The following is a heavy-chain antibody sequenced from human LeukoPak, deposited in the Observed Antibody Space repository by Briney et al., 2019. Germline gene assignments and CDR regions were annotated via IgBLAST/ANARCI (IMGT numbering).Heavy chain of an antibody. D-gene: IGHD3-3*01. Sequence: SETLSLTCTVSGGSISSYYWSWIRQPAGKGLEWIGEINHSGSTNYNPSVKSRVTISVDTSKNQFSLKLSSVTAADTAVYYCARGRGGVLRFLAWLPRGCWVDPWGQGTLVTVSS. V-gene: IGHV4-34*01. CDR2: INHSGST. CDR3: ARGRGGVLRFLAWLPRGCWVDP. CDR1: GGSISSYY. J-gene: IGHJ5*02.